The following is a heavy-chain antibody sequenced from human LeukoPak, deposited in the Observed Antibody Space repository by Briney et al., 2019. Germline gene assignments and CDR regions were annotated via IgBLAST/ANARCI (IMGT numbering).Heavy chain of an antibody. J-gene: IGHJ6*02. D-gene: IGHD4-17*01. CDR1: GFTFSSYG. Sequence: GGSLRLSCAASGFTFSSYGMHWVRQAPGKGLEWVAVISYDGSNKYYADSVKGRFTISRDNSKNTLYLQMNSLRAEDTAVYYCAKDSSVTTVWYYYGMDVWGQGTTVTVSS. CDR2: ISYDGSNK. CDR3: AKDSSVTTVWYYYGMDV. V-gene: IGHV3-30*18.